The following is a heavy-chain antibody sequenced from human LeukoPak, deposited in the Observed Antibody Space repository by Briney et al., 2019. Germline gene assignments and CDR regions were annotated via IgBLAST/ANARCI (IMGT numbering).Heavy chain of an antibody. V-gene: IGHV3-48*01. J-gene: IGHJ3*02. D-gene: IGHD3-22*01. CDR3: ARDGSSGYFAFDI. CDR2: ISSSSSTI. CDR1: GFTFSSYS. Sequence: TGGSLRLSCAASGFTFSSYSMTWVRQAPGKGLEWVSYISSSSSTIYYADSVKGRFTISRDNAENSLYLQMNSLRAEDTAVYYCARDGSSGYFAFDIWGQGTMVTVSS.